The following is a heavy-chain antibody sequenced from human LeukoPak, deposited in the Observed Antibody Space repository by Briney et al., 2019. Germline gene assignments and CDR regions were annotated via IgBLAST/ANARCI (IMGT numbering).Heavy chain of an antibody. V-gene: IGHV1-18*01. Sequence: ASVKVSCKASGYTFTSYGISWVRQAPGQGLEWMGCMSAYNGNTNYAQKLQGRVTMTTDTSTRTASMELRSLRSDDTAVYSCASPYDSSGYYYGYYYYGMDVWGQGTTVTVSS. CDR1: GYTFTSYG. CDR2: MSAYNGNT. J-gene: IGHJ6*02. D-gene: IGHD3-22*01. CDR3: ASPYDSSGYYYGYYYYGMDV.